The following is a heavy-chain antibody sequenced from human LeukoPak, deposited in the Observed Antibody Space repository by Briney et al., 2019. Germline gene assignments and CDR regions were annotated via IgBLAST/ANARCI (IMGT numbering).Heavy chain of an antibody. D-gene: IGHD3-10*01. CDR2: INHSGST. CDR3: AKSNGYGLVDI. Sequence: SETLSLTCAVYGGSFSGYYWSWIRQPPGKGLEWIGEINHSGSTNYNPSLKSRVTISVDTSKNQFSLKLGSVTAADTAVYYCAKSNGYGLVDIWGQGTMVTVSS. CDR1: GGSFSGYY. V-gene: IGHV4-34*01. J-gene: IGHJ3*02.